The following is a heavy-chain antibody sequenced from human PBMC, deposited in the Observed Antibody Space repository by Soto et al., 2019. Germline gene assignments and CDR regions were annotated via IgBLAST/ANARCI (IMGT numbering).Heavy chain of an antibody. D-gene: IGHD3-9*01. CDR2: ISAFNGNT. CDR3: AREGDYDILTGYYRRDDAFDI. Sequence: ASVKVSCKASGYTFTSYGVSWVRQAPGQGLEWMGWISAFNGNTYYAQKFQGRVTMTTDTSTSTAYMELRSLRSDDTAVYYCAREGDYDILTGYYRRDDAFDIWGQGTMVTVS. J-gene: IGHJ3*02. V-gene: IGHV1-18*01. CDR1: GYTFTSYG.